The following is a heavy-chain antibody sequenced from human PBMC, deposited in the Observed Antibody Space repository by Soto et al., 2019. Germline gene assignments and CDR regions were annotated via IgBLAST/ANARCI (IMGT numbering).Heavy chain of an antibody. CDR3: AIERGFVRGVLRYYLDY. J-gene: IGHJ4*02. CDR2: IWYDGSNE. Sequence: QVKLVESGGGVVQPGGSLRLSCAASGYSFRSYGMHWVRQAPGKGLEWVALIWYDGSNEYYADSVQGRFTISRDNSETTVYLQMNSLSVEDTAIYYCAIERGFVRGVLRYYLDYWGQGTLVTVSS. CDR1: GYSFRSYG. D-gene: IGHD3-10*01. V-gene: IGHV3-33*01.